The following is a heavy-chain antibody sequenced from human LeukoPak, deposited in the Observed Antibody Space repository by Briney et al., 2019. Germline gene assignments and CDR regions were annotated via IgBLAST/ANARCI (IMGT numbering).Heavy chain of an antibody. D-gene: IGHD5-18*01. V-gene: IGHV4-59*01. Sequence: SETLSLTCTVSGGSISSDYWSWIRQPPGKGLEWIGYIYHSGDTNYNPSLKSRVTISVDTSKNQFSLKLRSVTAADTAVYYCARSGYSYGLVDYWGQGTLVTVSS. CDR1: GGSISSDY. CDR3: ARSGYSYGLVDY. CDR2: IYHSGDT. J-gene: IGHJ4*02.